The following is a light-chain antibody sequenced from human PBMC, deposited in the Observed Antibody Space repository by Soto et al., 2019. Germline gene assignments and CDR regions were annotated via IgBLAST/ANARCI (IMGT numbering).Light chain of an antibody. CDR1: QSVATRY. Sequence: EIVLTQSPGTLSLSPGERATLSCRASQSVATRYLAWYQQKPGQAHRLLLYGASNRASGIPDRFSGSGSGTDFTLTISTLEPEDFAVYYCQQYGSSPLGTFGGGTKVEIK. V-gene: IGKV3-20*01. CDR3: QQYGSSPLGT. CDR2: GAS. J-gene: IGKJ4*01.